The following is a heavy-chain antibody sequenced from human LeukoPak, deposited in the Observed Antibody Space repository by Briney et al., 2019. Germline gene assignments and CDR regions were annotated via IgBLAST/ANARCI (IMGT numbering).Heavy chain of an antibody. Sequence: SETLSLTCTVSGGSISSYYWSWIRQPPGKGLGWIGYIYYSGSTNYNPSLKSRVTISVDTSKNQFPLNLSSVTAADTAVYYCARVVGGASGRYYYYYMDVWGKGTTVTVSS. J-gene: IGHJ6*03. CDR3: ARVVGGASGRYYYYYMDV. V-gene: IGHV4-59*01. CDR1: GGSISSYY. D-gene: IGHD3-16*01. CDR2: IYYSGST.